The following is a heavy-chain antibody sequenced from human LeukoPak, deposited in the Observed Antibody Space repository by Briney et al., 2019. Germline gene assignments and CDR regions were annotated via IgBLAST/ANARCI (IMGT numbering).Heavy chain of an antibody. V-gene: IGHV3-74*01. CDR1: GFTFTNHW. J-gene: IGHJ4*02. CDR3: GRDAVLGPGSIDY. Sequence: GGSLRLSCAASGFTFTNHWMHWVRHAPGKGLVGVSRIRAGGGETNHADSVKGRFTTSRDNAKNILYLQMNSLGAEDTAVYYGGRDAVLGPGSIDYWGQGVLVTVS. D-gene: IGHD3-10*01. CDR2: IRAGGGET.